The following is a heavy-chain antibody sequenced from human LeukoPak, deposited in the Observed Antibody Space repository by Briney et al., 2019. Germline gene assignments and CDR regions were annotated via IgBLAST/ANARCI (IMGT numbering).Heavy chain of an antibody. Sequence: GASVKVSCKASGFTFTNYNMHWVRQAPGQGLEWMGGIIPIFGTANYAQKFQGRVTITADKSTSTAYMELSSLRSEDTAVYYCARGSSVMGVIDYWGQGTLVTVSS. D-gene: IGHD1-26*01. V-gene: IGHV1-69*06. J-gene: IGHJ4*02. CDR1: GFTFTNYN. CDR3: ARGSSVMGVIDY. CDR2: IIPIFGTA.